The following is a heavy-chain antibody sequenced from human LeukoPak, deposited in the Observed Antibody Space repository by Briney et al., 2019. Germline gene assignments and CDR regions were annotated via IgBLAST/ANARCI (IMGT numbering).Heavy chain of an antibody. J-gene: IGHJ6*03. CDR1: GFTFSSYW. V-gene: IGHV3-74*01. CDR2: INSDGSST. CDR3: ARGTWATLYYYYMDV. D-gene: IGHD5-24*01. Sequence: HTGGSLRLSCAASGFTFSSYWMHWVRQAPGKGLVWVSRINSDGSSTSYADSVKGRFTISRDNAKNTLYLQMNSLRAEDTAVYYCARGTWATLYYYYMDVWGKGTTVTVSS.